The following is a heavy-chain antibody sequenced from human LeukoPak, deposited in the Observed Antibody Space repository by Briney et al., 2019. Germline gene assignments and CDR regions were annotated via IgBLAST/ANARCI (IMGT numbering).Heavy chain of an antibody. Sequence: SETLSLTCTVSGGSISSGGYYWSWIRQPPGKGLEWIGYIYHSGSTYYNPSLKSRVTISVDRSKNQFSLKLSSVTAADTAVYYCARGKPGLGGSYYYYYMDVWGKGTTVTVSS. CDR1: GGSISSGGYY. J-gene: IGHJ6*03. D-gene: IGHD1-26*01. CDR3: ARGKPGLGGSYYYYYMDV. CDR2: IYHSGST. V-gene: IGHV4-30-2*01.